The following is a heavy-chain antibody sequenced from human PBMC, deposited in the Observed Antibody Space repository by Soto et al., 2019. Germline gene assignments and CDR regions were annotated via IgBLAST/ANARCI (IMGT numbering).Heavy chain of an antibody. CDR2: IYYSGSA. D-gene: IGHD1-7*01. J-gene: IGHJ3*02. CDR3: ARELKLELLAFDI. V-gene: IGHV4-61*01. Sequence: SETLSLTCTVSGGSVSSGSYYWSWIRQPPGKGLEWIGYIYYSGSANYNPSLKSRVTISGDTSKNQFSLKLSSVTAADTAVYYCARELKLELLAFDIWGQRTMVTVSS. CDR1: GGSVSSGSYY.